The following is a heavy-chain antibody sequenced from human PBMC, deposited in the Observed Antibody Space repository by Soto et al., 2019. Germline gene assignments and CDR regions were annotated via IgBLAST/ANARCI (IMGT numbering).Heavy chain of an antibody. J-gene: IGHJ4*02. Sequence: SETLSLTFTVSGGSISSGDYYWSWIRQPPGKGLEWIGYIYYSGSTYYNASPKSRVTISVDTSKNQFSLKLSSVNAADTAVYYCARAVVAAKPFDYWRQGTLVTVSS. V-gene: IGHV4-30-4*01. CDR2: IYYSGST. CDR1: GGSISSGDYY. D-gene: IGHD2-15*01. CDR3: ARAVVAAKPFDY.